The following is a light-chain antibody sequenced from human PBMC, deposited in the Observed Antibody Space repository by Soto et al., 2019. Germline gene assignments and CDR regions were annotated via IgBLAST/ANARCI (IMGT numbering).Light chain of an antibody. J-gene: IGLJ2*01. V-gene: IGLV2-8*01. Sequence: QSVLTQPPSASGSPGQSVTISCTGTSSDVGANNYVSWYQQHPGKAPKLIIYEVSQRPSGVPDRFSGSKSGNTASLTVSGLQADDEADYYCSSRKTFGGGTKLTVL. CDR2: EVS. CDR1: SSDVGANNY. CDR3: SSRKT.